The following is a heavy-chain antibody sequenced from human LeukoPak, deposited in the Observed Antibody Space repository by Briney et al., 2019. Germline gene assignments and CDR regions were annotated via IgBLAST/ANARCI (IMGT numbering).Heavy chain of an antibody. CDR1: GYTFTGYY. Sequence: ASVKVSCKASGYTFTGYYMHWVRQAPGQGLEWMGWINPNSGGTKYAQKFQGRVTMTRDTSISTAYMELSRLRSDDTAVYYCARGTVATIRGPDYYYYYGMDVWGQGTTVTVSS. D-gene: IGHD5-12*01. CDR3: ARGTVATIRGPDYYYYYGMDV. J-gene: IGHJ6*02. V-gene: IGHV1-2*02. CDR2: INPNSGGT.